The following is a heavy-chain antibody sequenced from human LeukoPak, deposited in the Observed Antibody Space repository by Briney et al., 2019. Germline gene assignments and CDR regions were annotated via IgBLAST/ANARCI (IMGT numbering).Heavy chain of an antibody. CDR2: ISYDGSNK. CDR1: GFTFSSYG. Sequence: GGCVRLSCAASGFTFSSYGMEGVRQAPGRGGEGVAVISYDGSNKYSAVSVKGRFTISRDNSKNTLYLQMNSLRAEDTAVYYCAKEFGAFGDYWGQGTLVTVSS. J-gene: IGHJ4*02. V-gene: IGHV3-30*18. CDR3: AKEFGAFGDY. D-gene: IGHD3-10*01.